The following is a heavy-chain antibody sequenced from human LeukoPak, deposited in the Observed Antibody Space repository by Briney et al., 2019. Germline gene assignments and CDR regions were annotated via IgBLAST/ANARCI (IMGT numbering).Heavy chain of an antibody. D-gene: IGHD6-6*01. Sequence: PGGSLRLSCGASGFTFSSYEMNWVRQAPGKGLEWVSYISSGGSAIYYADSVEGRFTISRDNAKNSLYLQMNGLRAEDTAVYYCARNDYSSSSYFYWGQGTVVTVSS. J-gene: IGHJ4*02. V-gene: IGHV3-48*03. CDR1: GFTFSSYE. CDR3: ARNDYSSSSYFY. CDR2: ISSGGSAI.